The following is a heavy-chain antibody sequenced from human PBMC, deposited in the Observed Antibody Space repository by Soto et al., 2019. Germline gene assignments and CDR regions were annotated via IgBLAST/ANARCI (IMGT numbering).Heavy chain of an antibody. CDR1: GFTFSSYW. Sequence: EVQLVESGGGLVQPGGSLRLSCAASGFTFSSYWMHWVRQAPGKGLVWVSRINSDGSSTSYADSVKGRFTISRDNAENTLYLQMDSLRAEGTAVYYCARDPAEEWELTGYCDYWGQGTLVTVSS. J-gene: IGHJ4*03. CDR2: INSDGSST. D-gene: IGHD1-26*01. CDR3: ARDPAEEWELTGYCDY. V-gene: IGHV3-74*01.